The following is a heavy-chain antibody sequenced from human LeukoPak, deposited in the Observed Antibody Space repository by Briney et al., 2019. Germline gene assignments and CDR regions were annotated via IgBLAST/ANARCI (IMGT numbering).Heavy chain of an antibody. CDR3: AKDYTSGWYDY. V-gene: IGHV3-23*01. Sequence: GGSLRLPCAASGFTFSNYAMNWVRQAPGKGLEWVSVISGSGGSTYYADSVKGRFTISRDNSKNTLYLQMNSLRAEDTAIYYCAKDYTSGWYDYWGQGTLVTVSS. J-gene: IGHJ4*02. CDR2: ISGSGGST. D-gene: IGHD6-19*01. CDR1: GFTFSNYA.